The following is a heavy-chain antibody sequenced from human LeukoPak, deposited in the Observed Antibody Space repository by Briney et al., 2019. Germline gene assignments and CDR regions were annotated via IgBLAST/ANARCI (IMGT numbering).Heavy chain of an antibody. CDR3: ARSGVVVPAAIYYYYYYMDV. CDR1: GGTFSSYA. J-gene: IGHJ6*03. D-gene: IGHD2-2*02. V-gene: IGHV1-69*01. CDR2: IIPIFGTA. Sequence: SVKVSCKASGGTFSSYAISWVRQAPGQGLEWMGGIIPIFGTANYAQKFQGRVTITADESTSTAYMELSSLRSEDTAVYYCARSGVVVPAAIYYYYYYMDVWGKGTTVTVSS.